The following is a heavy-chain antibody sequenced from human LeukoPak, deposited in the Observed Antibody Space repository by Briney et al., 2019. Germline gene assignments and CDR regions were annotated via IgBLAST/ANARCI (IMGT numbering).Heavy chain of an antibody. CDR2: IYHSGST. CDR3: ARTRVEMATSTFDY. V-gene: IGHV4-30-2*01. Sequence: SQTLSLTCAVSGGSISSGGSSWSWIRQPPGKGLEWIGYIYHSGSTYYNPSLKSRVTISVDRSKNQFSLKLSSVTAADTAVYYCARTRVEMATSTFDYWGQGTLVTVSS. D-gene: IGHD5-24*01. J-gene: IGHJ4*02. CDR1: GGSISSGGSS.